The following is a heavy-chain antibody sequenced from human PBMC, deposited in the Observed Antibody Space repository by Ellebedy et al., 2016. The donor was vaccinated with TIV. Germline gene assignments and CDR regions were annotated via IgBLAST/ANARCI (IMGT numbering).Heavy chain of an antibody. Sequence: GESLKISCAASGFTFSSYAMSWVRQAPGKGLEWVSAISGSGGSTYYADSVKGRFTISRDNSKNTLYLQMNNLRSEDTAVYYCARERRFCGNECFLYYYYGMDVWGQGTAVTVSS. J-gene: IGHJ6*02. D-gene: IGHD2-21*01. CDR1: GFTFSSYA. CDR3: ARERRFCGNECFLYYYYGMDV. CDR2: ISGSGGST. V-gene: IGHV3-23*01.